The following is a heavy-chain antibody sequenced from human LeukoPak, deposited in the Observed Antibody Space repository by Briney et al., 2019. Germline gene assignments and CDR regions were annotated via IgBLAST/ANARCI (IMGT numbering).Heavy chain of an antibody. CDR1: GFTFSSYA. CDR3: ARFVVVVAAMDY. CDR2: ISYDGSNK. Sequence: GGSLRLSCAASGFTFSSYAMHWVRQAPGKGLEWVAVISYDGSNKYYADSVKGRFTISRDNSKNTLYLQMNGLRAEDTAVYYCARFVVVVAAMDYWGQGTLVTVSS. J-gene: IGHJ4*02. V-gene: IGHV3-30*04. D-gene: IGHD2-15*01.